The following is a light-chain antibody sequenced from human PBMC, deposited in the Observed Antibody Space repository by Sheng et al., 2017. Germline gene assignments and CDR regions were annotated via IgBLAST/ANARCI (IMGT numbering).Light chain of an antibody. CDR2: AVS. CDR1: SSDIGGTYNY. J-gene: IGLJ1*01. Sequence: QSALTQPASVSGSPGQSITISCTGTSSDIGGTYNYVSWYQQYPGNAPQLIIYAVSNRPSGISNRFSGSQSGNTASLTISGLRAEDEADYYCCSYTSSSTYVFGTGTKVTVL. CDR3: CSYTSSSTYV. V-gene: IGLV2-14*03.